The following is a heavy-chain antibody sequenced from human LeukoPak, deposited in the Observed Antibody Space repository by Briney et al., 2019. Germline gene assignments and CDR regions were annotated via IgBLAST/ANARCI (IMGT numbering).Heavy chain of an antibody. J-gene: IGHJ4*02. D-gene: IGHD6-13*01. Sequence: SETLPLTCAVYGGSFSGYYWSWIRQPPGKGLEWIGEINHSGSTNYNPSLKSRVTISVDTSKNQFSLKLSSVTAADTAVYYCASPAAPLQGGRFDYWGQGTLVTVSS. CDR1: GGSFSGYY. V-gene: IGHV4-34*01. CDR2: INHSGST. CDR3: ASPAAPLQGGRFDY.